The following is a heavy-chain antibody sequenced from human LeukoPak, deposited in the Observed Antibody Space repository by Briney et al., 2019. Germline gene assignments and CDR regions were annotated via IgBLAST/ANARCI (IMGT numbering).Heavy chain of an antibody. CDR3: ARDRGHRLGIDY. CDR2: ISSSGSTI. CDR1: GFTFSSYE. J-gene: IGHJ4*02. Sequence: PEGSLRLSCAASGFTFSSYEMNWVRQAPGKGLEWVSYISSSGSTIYYADSVKGRFTISRDNAKNSLYLQMNSLRAEDTAVYYCARDRGHRLGIDYWGQGALVTVSS. V-gene: IGHV3-48*03. D-gene: IGHD7-27*01.